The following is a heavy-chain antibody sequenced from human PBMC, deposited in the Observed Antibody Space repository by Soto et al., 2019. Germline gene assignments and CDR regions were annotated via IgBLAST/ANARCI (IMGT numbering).Heavy chain of an antibody. CDR1: GLSLSTSGVG. D-gene: IGHD4-17*01. CDR2: IYWDDDK. J-gene: IGHJ4*02. CDR3: AHISTTVSDSFAFDY. V-gene: IGHV2-5*02. Sequence: QITLKESGPTLVKPTQTLTLTCTFSGLSLSTSGVGVGWIRQPPGKALEWLALIYWDDDKRYSPSLKSRLTITKDTSKNQVVRTMTNMDPVDTATYYGAHISTTVSDSFAFDYWGQGTLVTVS.